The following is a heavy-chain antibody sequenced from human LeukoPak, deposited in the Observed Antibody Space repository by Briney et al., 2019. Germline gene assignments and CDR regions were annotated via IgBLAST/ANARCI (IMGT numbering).Heavy chain of an antibody. V-gene: IGHV3-7*03. D-gene: IGHD3-9*01. CDR3: ADWLTGYYYYFDY. CDR2: IKQDGSEK. Sequence: QAGGSLRLSCAASGFTFSSYWMSWVRQAPGKGLEWVANIKQDGSEKYYVDSVKGRFTISRDNAKNSLYLQMNSLRAEDTAVYYRADWLTGYYYYFDYWGQGTLVTVSS. CDR1: GFTFSSYW. J-gene: IGHJ4*02.